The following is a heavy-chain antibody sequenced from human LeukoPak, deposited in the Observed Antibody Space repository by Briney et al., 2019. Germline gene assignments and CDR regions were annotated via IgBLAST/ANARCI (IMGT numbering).Heavy chain of an antibody. Sequence: PGGSLRLSCAASGFTFSTYSMHWVRQAPGKGLEWVAVIGGRGDSIFYADSVKGRFTISRDNSKNTVDLQMSSLRAEDTAIYYCAKDYYETSGYFDSWGQGSLVSVSS. CDR1: GFTFSTYS. J-gene: IGHJ4*02. D-gene: IGHD3-22*01. V-gene: IGHV3-23*01. CDR3: AKDYYETSGYFDS. CDR2: IGGRGDSI.